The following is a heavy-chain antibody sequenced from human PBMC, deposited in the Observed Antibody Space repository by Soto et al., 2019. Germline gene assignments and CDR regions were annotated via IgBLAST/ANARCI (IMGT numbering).Heavy chain of an antibody. Sequence: GGSLRLSCAASGFPFNDYSMNWVRQAPGKGLEWVSYINSRSSTIYYADSVKGRFTISRDNARNSLYLQMNSLRDDDTAVYYCARSGRNTIFGVVTAWGQGTLVTVS. J-gene: IGHJ5*02. CDR1: GFPFNDYS. V-gene: IGHV3-48*02. D-gene: IGHD3-3*01. CDR3: ARSGRNTIFGVVTA. CDR2: INSRSSTI.